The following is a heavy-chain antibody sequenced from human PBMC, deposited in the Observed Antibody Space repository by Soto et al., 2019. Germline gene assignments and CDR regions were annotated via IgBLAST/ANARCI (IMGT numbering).Heavy chain of an antibody. D-gene: IGHD2-8*02. Sequence: SLTCTVSGGSISSSSYYWGWIRQPPGKGLEWIGSIYYSGSTYYNPSLKSRVTISVDTSKNQFSLKLSSVTAADTAVYYCARVILDYYYGMDVWGQGTTVTVSS. CDR3: ARVILDYYYGMDV. CDR2: IYYSGST. CDR1: GGSISSSSYY. J-gene: IGHJ6*02. V-gene: IGHV4-39*01.